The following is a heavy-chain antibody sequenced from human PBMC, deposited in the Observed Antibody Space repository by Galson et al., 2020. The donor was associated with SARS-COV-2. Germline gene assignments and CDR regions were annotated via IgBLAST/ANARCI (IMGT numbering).Heavy chain of an antibody. D-gene: IGHD2-21*02. J-gene: IGHJ4*02. CDR1: GFTFSSYA. Sequence: GGSLRLSCAASGFTFSSYAMSWVRQAPGKGLEWVSAISGSGGSTYYADSVKGRFTISRDNSKNTLYLQMNSLRAEDTAVYYCAKAHIVVVTAIHYFDYWGQGTLVTVSS. CDR2: ISGSGGST. CDR3: AKAHIVVVTAIHYFDY. V-gene: IGHV3-23*01.